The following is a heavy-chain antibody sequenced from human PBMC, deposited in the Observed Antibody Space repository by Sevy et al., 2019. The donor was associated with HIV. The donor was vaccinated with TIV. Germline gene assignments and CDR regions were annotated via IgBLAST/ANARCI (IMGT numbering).Heavy chain of an antibody. CDR1: GGSISSYC. CDR2: IYTSGST. V-gene: IGHV4-4*07. J-gene: IGHJ4*02. Sequence: SETLSLTCTVSGGSISSYCWSWIRQPAGKGLEWIGRIYTSGSTNYNPSLKSRVTMSLDTSKNHFSLKLTSVTAADTAVYYCVRDDYGDYSIDYWGQGTLVTVSS. D-gene: IGHD4-17*01. CDR3: VRDDYGDYSIDY.